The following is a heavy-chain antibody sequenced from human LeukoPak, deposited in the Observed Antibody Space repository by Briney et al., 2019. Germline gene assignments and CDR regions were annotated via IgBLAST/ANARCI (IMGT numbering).Heavy chain of an antibody. CDR1: GFTFSSYG. Sequence: GGSLRLSCAASGFTFSSYGMHWVRQAPGKWLEWVAFIRYDGSNKYYADSVKGRFTISRDNSKNTLYLQMNSLRAEDTAVYYCAKTRYSSSWADEYFQHWGQGTLVTVSS. D-gene: IGHD6-13*01. CDR3: AKTRYSSSWADEYFQH. J-gene: IGHJ1*01. CDR2: IRYDGSNK. V-gene: IGHV3-30*02.